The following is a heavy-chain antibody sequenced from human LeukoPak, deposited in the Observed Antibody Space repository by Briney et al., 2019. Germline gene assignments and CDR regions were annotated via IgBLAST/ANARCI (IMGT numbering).Heavy chain of an antibody. CDR3: AKGPSTSSHYYDGSAYYVDY. V-gene: IGHV3-23*01. D-gene: IGHD3-22*01. CDR1: GFTFSSYA. Sequence: PGGSLRLSCAASGFTFSSYAMSWVRQAPGKGLEWVSAISGSGGSAYYADSVKGRFTISRDNSKNTLYLQMNSLRAEDTAVYYCAKGPSTSSHYYDGSAYYVDYWGQGTLVTVSS. CDR2: ISGSGGSA. J-gene: IGHJ4*02.